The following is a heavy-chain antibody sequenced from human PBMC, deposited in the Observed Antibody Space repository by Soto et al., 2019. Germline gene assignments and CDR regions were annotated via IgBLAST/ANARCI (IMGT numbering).Heavy chain of an antibody. D-gene: IGHD6-13*01. J-gene: IGHJ5*02. CDR2: IYSGGST. CDR3: ASSSSWANNWFDP. Sequence: GGSLRLSCAASGFTVSSNYMSWVRQAPGKGLEWVSVIYSGGSTYYADSVKGRFTISRDNSKNTLYLQMNSLRAEDTAVYYCASSSSWANNWFDPWGQGTLVTVSS. CDR1: GFTVSSNY. V-gene: IGHV3-66*01.